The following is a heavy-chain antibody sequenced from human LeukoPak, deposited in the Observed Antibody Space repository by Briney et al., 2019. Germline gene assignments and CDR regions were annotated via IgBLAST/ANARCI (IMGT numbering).Heavy chain of an antibody. CDR1: RLIVSSSY. D-gene: IGHD6-19*01. Sequence: GGSLRLSCAASRLIVSSSYMSWVRQAPGKGLEWVSVIYSGGSTYYADSVKGRFTISRDNSKNTLFLQMNSLRAEDTAVYYCARASKGALGSGWYYFDYWGQGTLVTVSS. CDR3: ARASKGALGSGWYYFDY. J-gene: IGHJ4*02. CDR2: IYSGGST. V-gene: IGHV3-53*01.